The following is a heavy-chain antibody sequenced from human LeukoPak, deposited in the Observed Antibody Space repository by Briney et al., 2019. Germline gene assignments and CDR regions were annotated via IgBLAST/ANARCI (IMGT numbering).Heavy chain of an antibody. CDR2: IFYSGNT. J-gene: IGHJ4*02. D-gene: IGHD6-6*01. Sequence: PSETLSLTCSVSGGSISTSNYFWGWIRQPPGKGLEWIGSIFYSGNTYYNPSLKSRVTISVDTSKNQFSLKLSSVTAADTAVYYCVSSLGHLVPAPYYYDYWGQGTLVTVSS. CDR1: GGSISTSNYF. CDR3: VSSLGHLVPAPYYYDY. V-gene: IGHV4-39*01.